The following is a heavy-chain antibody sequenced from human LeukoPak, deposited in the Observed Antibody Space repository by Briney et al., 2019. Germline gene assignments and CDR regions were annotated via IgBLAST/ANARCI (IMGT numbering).Heavy chain of an antibody. J-gene: IGHJ4*02. CDR3: AKGLGIAIAAAIVDY. Sequence: PGGSLRLSCAASGFTFSSYGMHWVRQAPGKGLEWVAFIRYVGSNKYYADSVKGRLPISRDNSKNTLYLQMNSLRAEDTAVYYCAKGLGIAIAAAIVDYWGQGTLVTVSS. CDR2: IRYVGSNK. CDR1: GFTFSSYG. V-gene: IGHV3-30*02. D-gene: IGHD7-27*01.